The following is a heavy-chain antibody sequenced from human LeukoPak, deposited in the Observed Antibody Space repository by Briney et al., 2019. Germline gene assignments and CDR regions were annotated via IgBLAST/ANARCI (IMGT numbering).Heavy chain of an antibody. CDR3: ARAERGRDSSGYYLDY. Sequence: PSETLSLTCSVSGVSISSGSNYWGWIRQPPGKGLEWIGSIYYSGSTYYNPSLKSRVTISVDTSKNQFSLKLSSVTAADTAVYYCARAERGRDSSGYYLDYWGQGTLVTVSS. D-gene: IGHD3-22*01. CDR2: IYYSGST. J-gene: IGHJ4*02. V-gene: IGHV4-39*07. CDR1: GVSISSGSNY.